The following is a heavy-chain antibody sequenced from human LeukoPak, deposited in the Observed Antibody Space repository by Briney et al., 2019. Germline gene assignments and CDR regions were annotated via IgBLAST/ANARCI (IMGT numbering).Heavy chain of an antibody. CDR3: AKDIAHDGYNFYFDY. D-gene: IGHD5-24*01. CDR2: VSYDGSNK. CDR1: GFTFSSYA. J-gene: IGHJ4*02. Sequence: GGSLRLSCAASGFTFSSYAMHWVRQAPGKGLEWVAVVSYDGSNKYYADSVKGRFTISRDNSKNTLYLQMNSLRAEDTAVYYCAKDIAHDGYNFYFDYWGQGTLVTVSS. V-gene: IGHV3-30*04.